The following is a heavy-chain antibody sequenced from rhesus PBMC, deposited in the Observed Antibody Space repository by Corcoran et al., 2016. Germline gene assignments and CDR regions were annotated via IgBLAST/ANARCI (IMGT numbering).Heavy chain of an antibody. CDR1: GGSFSSYW. CDR2: INGNSGST. J-gene: IGHJ1*01. V-gene: IGHV4-80*01. CDR3: ARYVTVTTTSAYFEF. Sequence: QVQLQESGPGLVKPSETLSLTCAVSGGSFSSYWWSWIRPPPGKGLNWIGEINGNSGSTNYNPSPNSWGTISKDPSTNQCSLKLSSVTAADTAVYYCARYVTVTTTSAYFEFWGQGALVTVSS. D-gene: IGHD4-23*01.